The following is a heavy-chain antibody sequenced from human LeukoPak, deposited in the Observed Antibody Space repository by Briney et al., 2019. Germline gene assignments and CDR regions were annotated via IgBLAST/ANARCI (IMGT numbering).Heavy chain of an antibody. Sequence: GGSLRLSCAASGFTFSSYGMHWVRQAPGKGLEWVAVISYDGSNKYYADSVKGRFTISRDNSKNTLYLQMNSLRAEDTAVYYCARDRLGYSYGHPIDYWGQGTLVTVSS. CDR3: ARDRLGYSYGHPIDY. CDR1: GFTFSSYG. D-gene: IGHD5-18*01. CDR2: ISYDGSNK. J-gene: IGHJ4*02. V-gene: IGHV3-30*03.